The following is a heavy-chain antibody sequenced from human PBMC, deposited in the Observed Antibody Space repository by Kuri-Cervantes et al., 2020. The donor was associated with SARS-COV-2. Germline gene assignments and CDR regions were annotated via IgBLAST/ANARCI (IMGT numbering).Heavy chain of an antibody. J-gene: IGHJ4*02. CDR2: IYYSGST. CDR3: ARDRRSDWVTVSEY. V-gene: IGHV4-39*02. D-gene: IGHD6-19*01. CDR1: GGSISSSSYY. Sequence: SETLSLTCTVSGGSISSSSYYWGWIRQPPGKGLEWIGSIYYSGSTYYNPSLKSRVTISVDTSKNQFSLKLSTVTAADTAVYYCARDRRSDWVTVSEYWGQGTLVTVSS.